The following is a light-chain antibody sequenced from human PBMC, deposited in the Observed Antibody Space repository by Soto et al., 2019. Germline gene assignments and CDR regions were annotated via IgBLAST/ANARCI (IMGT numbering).Light chain of an antibody. Sequence: DIQMTQSPSSLSASVGDRVTITCRAGQSILNYLSWYQLKPGKAPRLLMYGAASLQSGVPSRFSGSGSATDFTLTISGLLPEDFATYYCQQNYRTPPTFGGGTKVEIK. V-gene: IGKV1-39*01. CDR2: GAA. J-gene: IGKJ4*01. CDR1: QSILNY. CDR3: QQNYRTPPT.